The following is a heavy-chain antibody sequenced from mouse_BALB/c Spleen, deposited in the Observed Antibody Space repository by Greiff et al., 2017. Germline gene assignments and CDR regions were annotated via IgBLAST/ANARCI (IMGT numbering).Heavy chain of an antibody. D-gene: IGHD2-3*01. J-gene: IGHJ4*01. V-gene: IGHV1-82*01. Sequence: VQLQQSGPELVKPGASVKISCKASGYAFSSSWMNWVKQRPGQGLEWIGRIYPGDGDTNYNGKFKGKATLTADKSSSTAYMQLSSLTSVDSAVYFCARKRVLGYSYYAMDYWGQGTSVTVSS. CDR1: GYAFSSSW. CDR3: ARKRVLGYSYYAMDY. CDR2: IYPGDGDT.